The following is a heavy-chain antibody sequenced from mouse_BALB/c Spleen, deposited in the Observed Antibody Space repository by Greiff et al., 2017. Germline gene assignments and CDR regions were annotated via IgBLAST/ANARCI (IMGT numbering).Heavy chain of an antibody. CDR2: IRLKSNNYAT. D-gene: IGHD2-14*01. CDR3: TRTYRYDAGSWFAY. J-gene: IGHJ3*01. V-gene: IGHV6-6*02. Sequence: EVMLVESGGGLVQPGGSMKLSCVASGFTFSNYWMNWVRQSPEKGLEWVAEIRLKSNNYATHYAESVKGRFTISRDDSKSSVYQPMNNLRADDTGIYYCTRTYRYDAGSWFAYWGQGTLVTVSA. CDR1: GFTFSNYW.